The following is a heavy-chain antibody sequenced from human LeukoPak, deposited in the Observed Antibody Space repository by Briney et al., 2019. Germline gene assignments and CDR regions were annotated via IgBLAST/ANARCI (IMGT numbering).Heavy chain of an antibody. J-gene: IGHJ4*02. D-gene: IGHD6-19*01. V-gene: IGHV3-11*05. CDR1: GFTFSDDY. Sequence: PGGSLRLSCAASGFTFSDDYMNWIRQAPGKGLEWVSYISGSGSYTSYADSVKGRFTISRDNAKNSLYLQMNSLRAEDTAVYYCARGESFSSGWPYYFDFWGQGALVTVSS. CDR2: ISGSGSYT. CDR3: ARGESFSSGWPYYFDF.